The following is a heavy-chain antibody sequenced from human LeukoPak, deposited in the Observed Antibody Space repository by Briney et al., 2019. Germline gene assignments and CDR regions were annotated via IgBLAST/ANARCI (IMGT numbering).Heavy chain of an antibody. V-gene: IGHV1-69*04. CDR2: IIPILGIA. D-gene: IGHD5-18*01. J-gene: IGHJ6*02. CDR1: GGTFSSYA. Sequence: SVKGSCKASGGTFSSYAISWVRQAPGQGLEWMGRIIPILGIANYAQKSQGRVTITADKSTSTAYMELSSLRSEDTAVYYCAREVDTAMVGMDVWGQGTTVTVSS. CDR3: AREVDTAMVGMDV.